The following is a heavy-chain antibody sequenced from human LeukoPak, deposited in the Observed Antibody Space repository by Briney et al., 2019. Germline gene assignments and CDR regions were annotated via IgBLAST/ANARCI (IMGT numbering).Heavy chain of an antibody. CDR3: ARGFGGNSVLAGYYGMDV. Sequence: PGGSLRLSCAASGYSFSSYNMNWVRQAPGKGLEWVSAISGSGGSTYYADSVKGRFTISRDNSKNTLYLQMNSLRAEDTAVYYCARGFGGNSVLAGYYGMDVWGQGTTVTVSS. CDR1: GYSFSSYN. V-gene: IGHV3-23*01. J-gene: IGHJ6*02. CDR2: ISGSGGST. D-gene: IGHD4-23*01.